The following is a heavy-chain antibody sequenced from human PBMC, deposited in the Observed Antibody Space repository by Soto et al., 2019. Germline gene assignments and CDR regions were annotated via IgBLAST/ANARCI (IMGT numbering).Heavy chain of an antibody. CDR3: ASRLGKISGVVNSAGFEI. V-gene: IGHV4-4*09. Sequence: QVQLQEAGPGLVKPSETLSLTCNVSGGSMSSYYWSWIRQPPGMGLEWIGYIYHSGSAYYNPSVKSRVTTSVDTSKNQSSLRLAAVTASDTAVYYCASRLGKISGVVNSAGFEIWGQGIMVLVS. J-gene: IGHJ3*02. CDR2: IYHSGSA. CDR1: GGSMSSYY. D-gene: IGHD3-3*01.